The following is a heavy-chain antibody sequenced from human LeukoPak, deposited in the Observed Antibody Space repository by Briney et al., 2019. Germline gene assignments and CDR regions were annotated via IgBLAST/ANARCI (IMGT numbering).Heavy chain of an antibody. CDR1: GFTFRSYS. CDR2: ISSAGSSI. J-gene: IGHJ4*02. CDR3: ARTYSRGWSSFDY. Sequence: GGSLRLSCAASGFTFRSYSMNWVQHAPGKGLEWDSHISSAGSSIYYADSVKGRFTISRDNAKNSLSLQMNSLRDEDTAVYYCARTYSRGWSSFDYWGQGTLVTVSS. D-gene: IGHD6-19*01. V-gene: IGHV3-48*02.